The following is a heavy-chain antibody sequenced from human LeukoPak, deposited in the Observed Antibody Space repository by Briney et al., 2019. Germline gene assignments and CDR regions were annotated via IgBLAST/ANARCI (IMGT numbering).Heavy chain of an antibody. V-gene: IGHV1-2*02. CDR2: INPNSGGT. J-gene: IGHJ4*02. CDR1: GYTFTGYY. Sequence: ASVKVSCKASGYTFTGYYMHWVRQAPGQGLEWMGWINPNSGGTNYAQKLQGRVTMTTDTSTSTAYMELRSLRSDDTAVYYCARDRAATTVTTLGYWGQGTLVTVSS. D-gene: IGHD4-17*01. CDR3: ARDRAATTVTTLGY.